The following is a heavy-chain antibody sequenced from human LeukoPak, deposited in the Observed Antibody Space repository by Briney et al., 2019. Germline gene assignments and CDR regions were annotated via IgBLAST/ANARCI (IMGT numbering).Heavy chain of an antibody. V-gene: IGHV3-33*08. CDR2: IWYDGSNK. D-gene: IGHD2-15*01. CDR3: AIDFRRYFSGGSCYSFDY. J-gene: IGHJ4*02. CDR1: GFTFSSDG. Sequence: PGRSLRLSCAAAGFTFSSDGMHWDRQAPGKGLEWVAVIWYDGSNKYYADSVKGRFTISRDNSKNTLYLQMNSLRAEGTAVYYCAIDFRRYFSGGSCYSFDYWGQGTLVTVSS.